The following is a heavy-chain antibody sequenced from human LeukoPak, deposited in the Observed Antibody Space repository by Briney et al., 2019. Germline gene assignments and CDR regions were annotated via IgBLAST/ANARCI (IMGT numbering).Heavy chain of an antibody. D-gene: IGHD5-18*01. J-gene: IGHJ4*02. CDR2: IDTSGNT. CDR3: AREDTPMVNPFDY. Sequence: PSETLSLTCAVSGGSISSYYWSWIRQPAGKGLEWIGRIDTSGNTNYKPSLKSRVTMSVGTSKNQFSPKLSSVTAADTAVYYCAREDTPMVNPFDYWGQGTLVTVSS. V-gene: IGHV4-4*07. CDR1: GGSISSYY.